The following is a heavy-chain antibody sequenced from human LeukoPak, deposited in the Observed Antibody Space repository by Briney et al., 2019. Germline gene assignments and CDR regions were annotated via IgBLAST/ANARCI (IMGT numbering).Heavy chain of an antibody. Sequence: PGGSLRLSCAASGFTVNSNYMTWVRQAPGKGLEWVSAISGSGGSTYYADSVKGRFTISRDNSKNTLYLQMSSLRSEDTAVYYCARDESSRLFGDYPYHTDYMDVWGKGTTVTVSS. V-gene: IGHV3-23*01. CDR3: ARDESSRLFGDYPYHTDYMDV. D-gene: IGHD4-17*01. J-gene: IGHJ6*03. CDR1: GFTVNSNY. CDR2: ISGSGGST.